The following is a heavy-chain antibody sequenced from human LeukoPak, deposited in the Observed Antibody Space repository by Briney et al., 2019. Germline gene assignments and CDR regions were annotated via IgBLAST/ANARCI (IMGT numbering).Heavy chain of an antibody. D-gene: IGHD1-1*01. CDR2: IIPILGIA. CDR1: GGTFSSYA. CDR3: APDPGTTVAFDI. V-gene: IGHV1-69*04. J-gene: IGHJ3*02. Sequence: SVKVSCKASGGTFSSYAISWVRQAPGQGLEWMGRIIPILGIANYAQKFQGRVTITADKSTSTAYMELSSLRSEDTAVYYCAPDPGTTVAFDIWGQGTMVTASS.